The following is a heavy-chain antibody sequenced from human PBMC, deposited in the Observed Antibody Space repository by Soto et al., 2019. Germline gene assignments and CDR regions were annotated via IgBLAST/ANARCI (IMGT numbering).Heavy chain of an antibody. V-gene: IGHV4-61*01. CDR3: ARTRDNNINYYYALDV. CDR2: VYYSGST. CDR1: GASVSSATYY. D-gene: IGHD1-20*01. Sequence: SDTLSLTCTVAGASVSSATYYWNWIRQPPGKPLEWIGYVYYSGSTKYNHSIQSRVNTSLETSKDQFSLKLSSVTAEDKAAYYCARTRDNNINYYYALDVWGQGPTVT. J-gene: IGHJ6*02.